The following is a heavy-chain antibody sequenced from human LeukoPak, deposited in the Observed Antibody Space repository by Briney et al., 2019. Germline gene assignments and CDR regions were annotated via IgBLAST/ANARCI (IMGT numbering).Heavy chain of an antibody. V-gene: IGHV3-30*02. CDR3: AKGYGGSHFDY. CDR2: IRYDESNQ. CDR1: GFTFSSYG. J-gene: IGHJ4*02. Sequence: GSLRLSCAASGFTFSSYGMHWVRQAPGKGLEWVAFIRYDESNQYYADSVKGRFTISRDNSKSTLHLQMNSLKVEDTAVYYCAKGYGGSHFDYWGQGALVAVSS. D-gene: IGHD4-23*01.